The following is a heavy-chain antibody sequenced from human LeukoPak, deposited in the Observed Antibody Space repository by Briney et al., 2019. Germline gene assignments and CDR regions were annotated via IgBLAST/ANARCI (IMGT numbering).Heavy chain of an antibody. CDR1: GGSISSYY. Sequence: SETLALTCTVSGGSISSYYWSWMRQPPGKGLEWIGYIYYSGSTNYNPSLKSRVTISVDTSKNQFSLKLSSVTAADTAVYYCARSSGSGIAVAGPDYWGQGTLVTVSS. CDR2: IYYSGST. V-gene: IGHV4-59*01. CDR3: ARSSGSGIAVAGPDY. J-gene: IGHJ4*02. D-gene: IGHD6-19*01.